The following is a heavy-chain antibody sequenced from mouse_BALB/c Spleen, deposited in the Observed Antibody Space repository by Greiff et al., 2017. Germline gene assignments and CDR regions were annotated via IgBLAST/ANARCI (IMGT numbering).Heavy chain of an antibody. V-gene: IGHV5-6-5*01. CDR1: GFTFSSYA. D-gene: IGHD2-4*01. CDR3: ASGMITTKAY. J-gene: IGHJ3*01. CDR2: ISSGGST. Sequence: EVKLVESGGGLVKPGGSLKLSCAASGFTFSSYAMSWVRQTPEKRLEWVASISSGGSTYYPDSVKGRFTISRDNARNILYLQMSSLRSEDTAMYYCASGMITTKAYWGQGTLVTVSA.